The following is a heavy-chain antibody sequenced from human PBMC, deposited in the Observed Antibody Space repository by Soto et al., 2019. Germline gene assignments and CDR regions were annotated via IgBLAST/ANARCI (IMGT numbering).Heavy chain of an antibody. CDR3: ARDLVAYHAPVAC. J-gene: IGHJ4*02. CDR2: SHHSGSA. Sequence: AETLSLTCTVSDYSISSCYYWVWIRQPPGKGLEDVGSSHHSGSASYNPSLQRRATRSMDTSKNQFILNLSSVTAADTAVYLFARDLVAYHAPVACWGQGILVTVSS. CDR1: DYSISSCYY. V-gene: IGHV4-38-2*02. D-gene: IGHD2-2*01.